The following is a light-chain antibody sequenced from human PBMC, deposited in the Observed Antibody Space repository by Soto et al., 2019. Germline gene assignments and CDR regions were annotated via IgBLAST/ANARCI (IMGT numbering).Light chain of an antibody. CDR3: SSYTSNNSLRYV. Sequence: QSALTQPASVPGSPGQSITVSCTGTSSDVGDYNYVSWYQQHPGKAPKLMIYEVSNRPSGVSDRFSGSKPGNTASLTISGLQAEDEADYYCSSYTSNNSLRYVFGTGTKVT. V-gene: IGLV2-14*01. CDR2: EVS. CDR1: SSDVGDYNY. J-gene: IGLJ1*01.